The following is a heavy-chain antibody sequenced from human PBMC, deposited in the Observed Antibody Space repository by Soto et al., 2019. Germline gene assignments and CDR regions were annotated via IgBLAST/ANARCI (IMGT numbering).Heavy chain of an antibody. V-gene: IGHV3-11*01. J-gene: IGHJ3*02. CDR3: ARTAPLTGYYIDAFDI. Sequence: GGSLRLSCAASGFTFSDYYMSWIRQAPGKGLEWVSYISSSGSTIYYADSVKGRFTISRDNAKNSLYLQMNSLRAEDTAVYYCARTAPLTGYYIDAFDIWGQGTMVTVSS. D-gene: IGHD3-9*01. CDR1: GFTFSDYY. CDR2: ISSSGSTI.